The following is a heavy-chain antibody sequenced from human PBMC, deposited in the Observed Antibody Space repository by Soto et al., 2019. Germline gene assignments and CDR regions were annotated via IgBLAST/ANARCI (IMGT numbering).Heavy chain of an antibody. CDR2: INPNSGGT. CDR1: GYTFTGYY. Sequence: GESLKISCKASGYTFTGYYMHWVRQAPGQGLEWMGWINPNSGGTNYAQKFQGRVTMTRDTSISTAYMELSRLRSDDTAVYYCARGYCSSTSCNWFDPWGQGTLVTVSS. J-gene: IGHJ5*02. CDR3: ARGYCSSTSCNWFDP. V-gene: IGHV1-2*02. D-gene: IGHD2-2*01.